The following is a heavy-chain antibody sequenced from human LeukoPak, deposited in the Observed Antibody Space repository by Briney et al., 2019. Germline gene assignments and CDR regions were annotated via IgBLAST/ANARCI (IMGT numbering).Heavy chain of an antibody. V-gene: IGHV4-4*07. CDR2: IYTSGST. Sequence: PSETRSLTCTVSGGSISSYYWSWIRQPAGKGLEWIGRIYTSGSTNYNPSLKSRVTMSVDTSKNQFSLKLSSVTAADTAVYYCASSYSSSSGLVFDYWGQGTLVTVSS. CDR1: GGSISSYY. J-gene: IGHJ4*02. CDR3: ASSYSSSSGLVFDY. D-gene: IGHD6-6*01.